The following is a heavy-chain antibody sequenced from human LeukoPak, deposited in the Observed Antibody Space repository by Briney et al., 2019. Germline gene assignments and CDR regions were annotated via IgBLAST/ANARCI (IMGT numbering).Heavy chain of an antibody. CDR3: ARQSTDYGDYGGSGTCDY. Sequence: SETLSLTCSVYGGSFSGYYWSWIRQPPGKGLEWIGEINHSGSTNYNPSPKSRVTISVDTSKNQFSLKLSSVTAADTAVYYCARQSTDYGDYGGSGTCDYWGRGTLVTVSS. CDR1: GGSFSGYY. V-gene: IGHV4-34*01. J-gene: IGHJ4*02. D-gene: IGHD4-17*01. CDR2: INHSGST.